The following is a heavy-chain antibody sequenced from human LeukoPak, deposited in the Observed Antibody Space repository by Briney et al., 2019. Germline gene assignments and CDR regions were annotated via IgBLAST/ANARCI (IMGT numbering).Heavy chain of an antibody. J-gene: IGHJ4*02. V-gene: IGHV3-48*01. CDR3: AREGAYSSSSDY. Sequence: PGGSLRLSCAASGFTFSSYSMNWVRQAPGKGLEWVSYISSSTIYYADSVKGRFTISRDNAKNSLYLQMNSLRAEDTAVYYCAREGAYSSSSDYWGQGTLVTVSS. D-gene: IGHD6-6*01. CDR2: ISSSTI. CDR1: GFTFSSYS.